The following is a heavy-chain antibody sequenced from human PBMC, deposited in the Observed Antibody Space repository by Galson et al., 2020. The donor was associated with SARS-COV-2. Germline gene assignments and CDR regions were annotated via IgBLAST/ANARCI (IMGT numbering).Heavy chain of an antibody. V-gene: IGHV3-23*01. Sequence: GGSLRLSCAASGFTFSSYAMTWVRQAPGKGLEWVSAISGGGGSTYYADSVKGRFTISRDNSKNTLYLQMNSLRAEDTAVYSCAKIPRIGAVIVNIYYGMDVWGQGTTVTVSS. D-gene: IGHD3-16*02. J-gene: IGHJ6*02. CDR3: AKIPRIGAVIVNIYYGMDV. CDR1: GFTFSSYA. CDR2: ISGGGGST.